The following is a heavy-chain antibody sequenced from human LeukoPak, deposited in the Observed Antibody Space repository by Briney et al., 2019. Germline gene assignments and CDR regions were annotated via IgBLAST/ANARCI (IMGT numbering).Heavy chain of an antibody. CDR2: ISSSGSTI. CDR3: ARFPKKSSGWYLEFDY. D-gene: IGHD6-19*01. J-gene: IGHJ4*02. Sequence: GGSLRLSCEASRFTFSDYYMSWIRQAPGKGLEWVSYISSSGSTIYYADSVKGRFTISRDNAKNSLYLQMNSLRAEDTAVYYCARFPKKSSGWYLEFDYWGQGTLVTVSS. V-gene: IGHV3-11*01. CDR1: RFTFSDYY.